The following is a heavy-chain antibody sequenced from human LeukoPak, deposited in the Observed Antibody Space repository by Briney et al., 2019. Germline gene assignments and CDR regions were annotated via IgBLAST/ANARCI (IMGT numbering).Heavy chain of an antibody. CDR2: IWYDGSNK. CDR3: ARESIAAAAYYFDY. V-gene: IGHV3-33*01. J-gene: IGHJ4*02. Sequence: GRSLRLSCAASGFTFSNYGMHWVRQAPGKGLEWVAVIWYDGSNKYYADSVKGRFTISRDNAKNTLYLQMNSLRAEDTAVYYCARESIAAAAYYFDYWGQGTLVTVSS. CDR1: GFTFSNYG. D-gene: IGHD6-13*01.